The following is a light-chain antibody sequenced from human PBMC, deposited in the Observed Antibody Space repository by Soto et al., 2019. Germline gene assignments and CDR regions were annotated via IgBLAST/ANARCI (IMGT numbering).Light chain of an antibody. CDR3: AAWDDSLNGWV. CDR1: ISNIGSNI. CDR2: SNN. J-gene: IGLJ3*02. Sequence: QSVLTQPPSASGTPGQRVTISCSGSISNIGSNIVNWYQQLPGTAPRLLIYSNNQRPSGVPDRFSGSKSGTSASLAISGLQSEDEADYYCAAWDDSLNGWVFGGGTKVTVL. V-gene: IGLV1-44*01.